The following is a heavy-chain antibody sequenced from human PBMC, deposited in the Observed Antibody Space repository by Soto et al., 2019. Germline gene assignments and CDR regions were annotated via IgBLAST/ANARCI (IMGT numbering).Heavy chain of an antibody. D-gene: IGHD4-17*01. CDR1: GGTISSYT. CDR3: AGGRDYGDPHDAFDI. V-gene: IGHV1-69*02. J-gene: IGHJ3*02. Sequence: QVQLVQSGAEVKKPGSSVKVSCKASGGTISSYTISWVRQAPGQGLEWMGRIIPILGIANYAQKFKGRVTITADKSTSTAYMELSSLRSEDTAVYYCAGGRDYGDPHDAFDIWGQGTMVTVSS. CDR2: IIPILGIA.